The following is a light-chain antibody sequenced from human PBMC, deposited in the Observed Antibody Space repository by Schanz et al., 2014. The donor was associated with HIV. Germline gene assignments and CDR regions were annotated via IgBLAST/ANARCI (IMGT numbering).Light chain of an antibody. CDR3: QSFDSSLSVWV. CDR1: TSDVGSYNL. J-gene: IGLJ3*02. CDR2: EVS. Sequence: QSALTQPASVSGSPGQSITISCTGTTSDVGSYNLVSWYQQHPGKAPKVMIYEVSKRPSGVSNRFSGSKSGNTASLTIYGLQAEDEADYYCQSFDSSLSVWVFGGGTKLTVL. V-gene: IGLV2-23*02.